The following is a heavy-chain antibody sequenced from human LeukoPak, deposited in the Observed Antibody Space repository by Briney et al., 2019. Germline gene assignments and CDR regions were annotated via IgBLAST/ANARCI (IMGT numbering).Heavy chain of an antibody. Sequence: PSETLSLTCAVYGGSFSGYYRSWIRQPPGKGLEWIGEINHSGSTNYNPSLKSRVTISVDTSKNQFSLKLSSVTAADTAVYYCARVRKQQLVRYYMDVWGKGTTVTVSS. CDR3: ARVRKQQLVRYYMDV. CDR2: INHSGST. D-gene: IGHD6-13*01. CDR1: GGSFSGYY. J-gene: IGHJ6*03. V-gene: IGHV4-34*01.